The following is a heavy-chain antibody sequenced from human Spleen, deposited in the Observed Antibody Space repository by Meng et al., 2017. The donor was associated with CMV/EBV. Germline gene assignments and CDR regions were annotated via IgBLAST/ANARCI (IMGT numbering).Heavy chain of an antibody. Sequence: GESLKISCAASGFTFSSYGMHWVRQAPGKGLEWVAFIRYDGSNKYYADSVKGRFTISRDNSKNTQYLQMNSLRAEDTAVYYCATVTTDYWGQGTLVTVSS. J-gene: IGHJ4*02. CDR1: GFTFSSYG. CDR2: IRYDGSNK. D-gene: IGHD4-17*01. V-gene: IGHV3-30*02. CDR3: ATVTTDY.